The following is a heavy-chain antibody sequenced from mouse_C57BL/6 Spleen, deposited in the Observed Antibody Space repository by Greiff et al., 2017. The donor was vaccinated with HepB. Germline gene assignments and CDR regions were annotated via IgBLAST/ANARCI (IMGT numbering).Heavy chain of an antibody. J-gene: IGHJ2*01. V-gene: IGHV14-4*01. D-gene: IGHD1-1*01. Sequence: EVQLQQSGAELVRPGASVKLSCTASGFNIKDDYMHWVKQRPEQGLEWIGWIDPANGDTEYASKFQGKATITADTSSNTAYLQLSSLTSEDTAVYDGTTSDYSNSYFDDWGQGTTLTVSS. CDR3: TTSDYSNSYFDD. CDR2: IDPANGDT. CDR1: GFNIKDDY.